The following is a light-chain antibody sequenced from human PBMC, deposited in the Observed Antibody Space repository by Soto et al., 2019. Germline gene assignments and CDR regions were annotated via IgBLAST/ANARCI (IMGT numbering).Light chain of an antibody. CDR3: QQYGSSGT. CDR1: QSVSSN. J-gene: IGKJ1*01. CDR2: GAS. Sequence: EIVMTQSPATLSVSPGERATLSCRASQSVSSNLAWYQQKPGQAPRLLIYGASTRATGIPARFGGSGSGTEFTLTISRLEPEDFAVYYCQQYGSSGTFGQGTKV. V-gene: IGKV3-15*01.